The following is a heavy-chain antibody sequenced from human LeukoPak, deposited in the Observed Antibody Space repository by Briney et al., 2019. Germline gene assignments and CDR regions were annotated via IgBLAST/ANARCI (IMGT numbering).Heavy chain of an antibody. CDR2: IIPIFGTA. V-gene: IGHV1-69*13. CDR3: ASTLILGYCSGGSCYSDY. CDR1: GGTFSSYA. J-gene: IGHJ4*02. Sequence: SVKVSCKASGGTFSSYAISWVRQAPGQGLEWMGGIIPIFGTANYAQKFQGRVTITADESTSTAYMELSSLRSEDTAVYYCASTLILGYCSGGSCYSDYWGQGTLVTVSS. D-gene: IGHD2-15*01.